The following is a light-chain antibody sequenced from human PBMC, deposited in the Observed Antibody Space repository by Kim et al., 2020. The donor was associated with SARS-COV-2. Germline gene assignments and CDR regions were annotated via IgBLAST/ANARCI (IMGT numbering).Light chain of an antibody. J-gene: IGLJ3*02. CDR2: QDN. CDR1: KLGDKY. V-gene: IGLV3-1*01. CDR3: LTWDSSTWV. Sequence: GSPGQTGSTTCSGNKLGDKYSCWYKQKPGQSPVLVIHQDNKRPTGVPERFSGSNSGDTATLTISGTQAMDEADYYCLTWDSSTWVFGGGTQLTVL.